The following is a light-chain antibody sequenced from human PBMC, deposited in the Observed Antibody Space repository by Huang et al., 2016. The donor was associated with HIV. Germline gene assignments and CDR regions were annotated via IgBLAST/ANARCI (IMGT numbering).Light chain of an antibody. V-gene: IGKV3-15*01. J-gene: IGKJ2*01. CDR1: QSVSSK. CDR2: GAS. CDR3: QQYNQWPYS. Sequence: EIVMTQSPATLSVSPGARATLSCRASQSVSSKLAWYQQKPGQAPRRLIYGASTRATAGPSRFSGSGSGMEFTLTISSLQSEDFAVYFCQQYNQWPYSFGQGTNLEI.